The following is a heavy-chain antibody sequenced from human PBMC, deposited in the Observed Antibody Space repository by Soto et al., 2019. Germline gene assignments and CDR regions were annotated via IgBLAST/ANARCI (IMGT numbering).Heavy chain of an antibody. CDR3: ARAGSDWHIFDY. J-gene: IGHJ4*02. V-gene: IGHV4-31*03. CDR2: IYYSGST. D-gene: IGHD6-19*01. Sequence: SETLSLTCTVSGGSISSGGYYWSWIRQHPGKGLEWIGYIYYSGSTYYNPSLKSRVTISVDTSKNQFSLKLSSVTAADTAVYYCARAGSDWHIFDYWGQGTLVTVSS. CDR1: GGSISSGGYY.